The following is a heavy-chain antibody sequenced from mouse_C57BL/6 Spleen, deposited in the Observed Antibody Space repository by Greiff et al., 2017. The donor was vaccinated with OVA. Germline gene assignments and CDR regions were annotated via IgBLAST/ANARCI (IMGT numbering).Heavy chain of an antibody. Sequence: VQLQQSGAELVKPGASVKLSCKASGYTFTEYTIHWVKQRSGQGLEWIGWFYPGSGSLKYNEKFKDKATLTADKSSSTVYMELSRLTSEDSAVYFCARHAKPLYYGNWYFDVWGTGTTVTVSS. CDR2: FYPGSGSL. V-gene: IGHV1-62-2*01. D-gene: IGHD2-1*01. CDR1: GYTFTEYT. J-gene: IGHJ1*03. CDR3: ARHAKPLYYGNWYFDV.